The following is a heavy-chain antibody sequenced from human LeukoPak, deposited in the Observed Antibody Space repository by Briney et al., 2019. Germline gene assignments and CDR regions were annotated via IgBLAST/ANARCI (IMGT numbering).Heavy chain of an antibody. CDR1: GFTFSTFT. V-gene: IGHV3-21*01. CDR2: IPDSGSYS. CDR3: VRGDSRDY. J-gene: IGHJ4*02. D-gene: IGHD6-13*01. Sequence: GGSLGLSCAASGFTFSTFTMNWVRQAPGKGLEWVSSIPDSGSYSHHADSVKGRFTISRDNAKNSLYLDMDSLGAEDTAVYYCVRGDSRDYWGQGTLVTVSS.